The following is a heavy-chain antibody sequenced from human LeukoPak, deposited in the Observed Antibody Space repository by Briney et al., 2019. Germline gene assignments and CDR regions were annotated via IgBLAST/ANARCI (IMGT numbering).Heavy chain of an antibody. CDR2: ISSSGSTI. J-gene: IGHJ4*02. CDR3: ARGQVGSSSWSRSYFDY. CDR1: GFTFSSYE. Sequence: PGGSLRLSCAASGFTFSSYEMNCVRQAPGKRLEWVSYISSSGSTIYYADSVKGRFTISRDNAKNSLYLQMNSLRAEDTAVYYCARGQVGSSSWSRSYFDYWGQGTLVTVSS. V-gene: IGHV3-48*03. D-gene: IGHD6-13*01.